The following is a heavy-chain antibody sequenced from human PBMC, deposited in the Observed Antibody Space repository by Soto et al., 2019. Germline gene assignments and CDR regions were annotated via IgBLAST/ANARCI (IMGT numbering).Heavy chain of an antibody. D-gene: IGHD3-16*02. CDR1: GYTFTSYD. J-gene: IGHJ4*02. CDR3: ARLFYDYIWGSYRLDY. CDR2: MNPNSGNT. Sequence: QVQLVQSGAEVKKPGASVKVSCKASGYTFTSYDINWVRQATGQGLEWMGWMNPNSGNTGYAQKSQGRVTMTRNTSISKAYMELSSLRSEDTAVYYCARLFYDYIWGSYRLDYWGQGTLVTVSS. V-gene: IGHV1-8*01.